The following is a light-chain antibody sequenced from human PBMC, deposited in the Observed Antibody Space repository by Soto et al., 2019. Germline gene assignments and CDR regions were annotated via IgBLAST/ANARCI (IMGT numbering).Light chain of an antibody. CDR1: QSISSD. Sequence: EIVLTQSPATLSLSPGERATLSCRASQSISSDLAWYQQKPGQAPRLLIYGASNRATGIPARFSGSGSGTDFTLTISSLEPEDFAVYYCQQRSSWPPFTFGPGTNVDIK. V-gene: IGKV3-11*01. CDR2: GAS. J-gene: IGKJ3*01. CDR3: QQRSSWPPFT.